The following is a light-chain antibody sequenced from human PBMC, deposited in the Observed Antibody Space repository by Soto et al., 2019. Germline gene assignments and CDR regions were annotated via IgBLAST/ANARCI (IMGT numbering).Light chain of an antibody. V-gene: IGLV1-40*01. Sequence: QAVVTQPPSVSGAPGQRVTISCTGSRSNIGAGYGVHWYQQLPGTAPKLLIYGNSNRPSGVPDRFSGSKSGTSASLAITGLQAEDEADYYCQSYDSSLSDSWVFGGGTKVTVL. J-gene: IGLJ3*02. CDR3: QSYDSSLSDSWV. CDR2: GNS. CDR1: RSNIGAGYG.